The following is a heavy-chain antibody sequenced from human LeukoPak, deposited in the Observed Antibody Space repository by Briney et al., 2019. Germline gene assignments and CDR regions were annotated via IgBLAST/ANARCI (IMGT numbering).Heavy chain of an antibody. D-gene: IGHD6-13*01. J-gene: IGHJ4*02. CDR3: ASRGWSIAAATKLTKVDY. V-gene: IGHV3-7*01. CDR2: IKQDGSEK. Sequence: GGSLRLSCAASGFTFSSYWMSWVRQAPGKGLEWVANIKQDGSEKYYVDSVKGRFTISRDKAKNSLYLQMNSLRAEDTAVYYCASRGWSIAAATKLTKVDYWGQGTLVTVSS. CDR1: GFTFSSYW.